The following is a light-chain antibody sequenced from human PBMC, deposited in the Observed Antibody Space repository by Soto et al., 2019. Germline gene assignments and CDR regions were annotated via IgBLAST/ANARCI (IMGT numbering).Light chain of an antibody. CDR3: QHYNIWPPWT. J-gene: IGKJ1*01. Sequence: EIVMTQSPATLSVFPGERATLSCRASQSVSSNLAWYQQKPGQAPRLLIYRASTRATGIPARFSGSGSGTEFTLTISSLQSEDFAVYYCQHYNIWPPWTFGQGTKVEIK. CDR1: QSVSSN. V-gene: IGKV3-15*01. CDR2: RAS.